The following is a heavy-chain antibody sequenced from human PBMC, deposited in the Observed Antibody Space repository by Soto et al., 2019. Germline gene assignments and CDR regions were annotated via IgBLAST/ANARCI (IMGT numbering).Heavy chain of an antibody. CDR2: IIPIFGTA. Sequence: SVKVSCKASGGTFSSYAISWVRQAPGQGLEWMGGIIPIFGTANYAQKFQGRVTITADESTSTAYMELSSLRSEDTAVYYCARSTMVRGYYYGMDVWGQGTTVTVSS. V-gene: IGHV1-69*13. J-gene: IGHJ6*02. CDR3: ARSTMVRGYYYGMDV. CDR1: GGTFSSYA. D-gene: IGHD3-10*01.